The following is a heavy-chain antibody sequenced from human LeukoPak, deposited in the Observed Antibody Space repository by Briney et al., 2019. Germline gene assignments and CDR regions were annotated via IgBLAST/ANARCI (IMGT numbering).Heavy chain of an antibody. D-gene: IGHD3/OR15-3a*01. J-gene: IGHJ4*02. CDR2: IYYTGNT. CDR3: ARQTGSGLFTLP. V-gene: IGHV4-39*01. Sequence: SETLSLTCTVSGVSISSSNSYWGWIRQPPGKGLEWIGSIYYTGNTYYNASLKSRVTISIDTSKNQISLRLTPVTATDTAMYYCARQTGSGLFTLPGGQGTLVTVSS. CDR1: GVSISSSNSY.